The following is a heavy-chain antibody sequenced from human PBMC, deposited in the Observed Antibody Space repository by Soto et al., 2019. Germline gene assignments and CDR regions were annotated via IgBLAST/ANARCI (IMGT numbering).Heavy chain of an antibody. V-gene: IGHV1-69*13. CDR1: GGTFSSYA. J-gene: IGHJ4*02. D-gene: IGHD2-15*01. CDR2: IIPIFGTA. CDR3: ARDCSGGSCYSFFDY. Sequence: SVKVSCKASGGTFSSYAISWVRQAPGQGLEWMGGIIPIFGTANYAQKFQGRVTITADESTSTAYMELSSLRSEDTAVYYCARDCSGGSCYSFFDYWGQGTLVTVSS.